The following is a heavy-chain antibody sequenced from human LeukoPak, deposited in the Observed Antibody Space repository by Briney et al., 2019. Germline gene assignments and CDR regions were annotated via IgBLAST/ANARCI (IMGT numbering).Heavy chain of an antibody. Sequence: GWSLRLSCAASGFTFISYAMSWVRQAPGKGLDWVSAISGSGGSTYYADSVKGRFTISRDNSKNTLYLHMNSLRAEDTAVYYCAKNLHDFWSGYTFDYWGQGTLVTVSS. CDR1: GFTFISYA. J-gene: IGHJ4*02. CDR3: AKNLHDFWSGYTFDY. V-gene: IGHV3-23*01. D-gene: IGHD3-3*01. CDR2: ISGSGGST.